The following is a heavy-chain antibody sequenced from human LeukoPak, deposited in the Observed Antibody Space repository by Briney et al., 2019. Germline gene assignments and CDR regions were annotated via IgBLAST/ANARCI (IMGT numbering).Heavy chain of an antibody. D-gene: IGHD6-13*01. J-gene: IGHJ6*02. CDR1: GGSFSGYY. V-gene: IGHV4-34*01. CDR2: INHSGST. Sequence: SETLSLTCAVYGGSFSGYYWSWIRQPPGKGLEWIGEINHSGSTNYNPSLESRVTISVDTSKNQFSLKLSSVTAADTAVYYCASRWKPYSSAWYLRSGMGVWGHGTTVTVSS. CDR3: ASRWKPYSSAWYLRSGMGV.